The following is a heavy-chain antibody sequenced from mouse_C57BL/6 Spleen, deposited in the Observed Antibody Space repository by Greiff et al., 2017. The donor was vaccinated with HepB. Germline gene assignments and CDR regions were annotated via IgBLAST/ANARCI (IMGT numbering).Heavy chain of an antibody. J-gene: IGHJ4*01. CDR1: GYTFTSYW. Sequence: VQLQQPGAELVRPGTSVKLSCKASGYTFTSYWMHWVKQRPGQGLEWIGVIDPSDSYTNYNQKFKGKATLTVDTSSSTAYMQLSSLTSEDSAVYYCAREEDGYYYAMDYWGQGTSVTVSS. CDR3: AREEDGYYYAMDY. D-gene: IGHD2-3*01. V-gene: IGHV1-59*01. CDR2: IDPSDSYT.